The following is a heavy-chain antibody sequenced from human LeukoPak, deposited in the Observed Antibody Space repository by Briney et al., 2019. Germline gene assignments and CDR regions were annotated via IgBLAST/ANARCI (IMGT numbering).Heavy chain of an antibody. J-gene: IGHJ4*02. D-gene: IGHD2-21*02. CDR2: INPTGGST. CDR3: ARDHYHKIHSVMVTAPDY. Sequence: ASVKVSCKASGYTFTSYYMHWVRQAPGGGLEWMGIINPTGGSTSYAQKFQGRVTMTRDTSTSTVYMELRSLRSEDTAVYYCARDHYHKIHSVMVTAPDYWGQGTLVIVSS. V-gene: IGHV1-46*01. CDR1: GYTFTSYY.